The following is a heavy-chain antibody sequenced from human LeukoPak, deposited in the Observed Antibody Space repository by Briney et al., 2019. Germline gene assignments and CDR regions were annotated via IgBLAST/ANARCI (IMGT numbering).Heavy chain of an antibody. D-gene: IGHD2-21*01. J-gene: IGHJ4*02. V-gene: IGHV3-30*02. CDR3: AKSGGLLVYYFDY. CDR1: GFTFSSYG. Sequence: GSLRLSCAASGFTFSSYGMHWVRQAPGKGLEWVAFIRYDGSNKYYADSVKGRFTISRDNSKNTLYLQMNSLRAEDTAVYYCAKSGGLLVYYFDYWGQGTLVTVSS. CDR2: IRYDGSNK.